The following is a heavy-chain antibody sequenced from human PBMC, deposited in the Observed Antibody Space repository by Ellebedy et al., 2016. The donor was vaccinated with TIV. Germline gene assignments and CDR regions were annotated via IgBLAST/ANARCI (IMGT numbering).Heavy chain of an antibody. J-gene: IGHJ6*02. CDR1: GDSVSNNGVT. CDR3: ARRSSRNVMDV. V-gene: IGHV6-1*01. Sequence: SQTLSLTCAISGDSVSNNGVTWNWIGQSPSRGLEWLGRTYYRSKWYNDYAVSVKSRITINPDTSKNQFSLQLNSVTPEDTAVYYCARRSSRNVMDVWGQGTTVTVSS. CDR2: TYYRSKWYN. D-gene: IGHD6-13*01.